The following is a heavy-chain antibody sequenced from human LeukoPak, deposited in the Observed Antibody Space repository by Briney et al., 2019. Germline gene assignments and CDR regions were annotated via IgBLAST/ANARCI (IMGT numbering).Heavy chain of an antibody. Sequence: GGSLRLSCAAPGFSFTNYAMSWVRQAPARGPEWLSSMKGGGETFYADSVKGRFTLYRDDSRNTVYLQLNNLRVEDTAMYYCARGGDYYDSSGYALDYWGQGTLVTVSS. D-gene: IGHD3-22*01. CDR2: MKGGGET. J-gene: IGHJ4*02. CDR3: ARGGDYYDSSGYALDY. CDR1: GFSFTNYA. V-gene: IGHV3-23*01.